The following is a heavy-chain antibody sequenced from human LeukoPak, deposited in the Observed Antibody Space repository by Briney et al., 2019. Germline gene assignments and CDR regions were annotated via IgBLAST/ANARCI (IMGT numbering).Heavy chain of an antibody. CDR1: GYTFTSYD. Sequence: ALVKVSCKASGYTFTSYDINWVRQATGQGLEWMGWMNPNSGNTGYAQKFQGRVTMTRNTSISTAYMELSSLRSEDTAVYYCARGLHCSSTSCFYYMDVWGKGTTVTVSS. CDR2: MNPNSGNT. J-gene: IGHJ6*03. CDR3: ARGLHCSSTSCFYYMDV. V-gene: IGHV1-8*01. D-gene: IGHD2-2*01.